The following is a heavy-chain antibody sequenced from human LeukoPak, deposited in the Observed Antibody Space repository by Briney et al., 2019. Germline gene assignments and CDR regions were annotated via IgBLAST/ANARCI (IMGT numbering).Heavy chain of an antibody. CDR1: GFSFSSYW. CDR2: ISWNSGSI. V-gene: IGHV3-9*01. CDR3: AKDGLRRGMDV. D-gene: IGHD4-17*01. Sequence: GGSLRLSCAASGFSFSSYWMSWVRQAPGKGLEWVSGISWNSGSIGYADSVKGRFTISRDNAKNSLYLQMNSLRAEDTALYYCAKDGLRRGMDVWGQGTTVTVSS. J-gene: IGHJ6*02.